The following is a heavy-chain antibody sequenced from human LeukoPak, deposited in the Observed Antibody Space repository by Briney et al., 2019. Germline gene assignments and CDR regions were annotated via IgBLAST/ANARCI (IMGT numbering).Heavy chain of an antibody. CDR3: ARDRAAAPWGYFDY. V-gene: IGHV3-30-3*01. D-gene: IGHD6-13*01. J-gene: IGHJ4*02. Sequence: GGSLRLSCEASGFTFSHYAMHWVRQSPGKGLEWVALISYDGSNIQYADSVKGRFTISRDNSKTTLYLQMNTLRTEDTALYYCARDRAAAPWGYFDYWGQGTLVTVSS. CDR1: GFTFSHYA. CDR2: ISYDGSNI.